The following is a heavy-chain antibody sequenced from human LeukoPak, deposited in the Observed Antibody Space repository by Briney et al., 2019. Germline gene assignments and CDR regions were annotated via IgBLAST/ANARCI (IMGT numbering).Heavy chain of an antibody. J-gene: IGHJ4*02. Sequence: EASVKVSCKASGYTFTDYYINWVRQAPGQGLEQMGWINPNTSDTYYAQKFQGWVTMTRDTSISTAYMELSRLRSDDTAVYYCAREGLRSFDYWGQGTLVTVSS. CDR3: AREGLRSFDY. CDR1: GYTFTDYY. CDR2: INPNTSDT. D-gene: IGHD4-17*01. V-gene: IGHV1-2*04.